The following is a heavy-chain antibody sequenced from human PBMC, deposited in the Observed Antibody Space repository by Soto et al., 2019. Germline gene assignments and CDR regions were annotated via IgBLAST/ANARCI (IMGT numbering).Heavy chain of an antibody. J-gene: IGHJ6*02. Sequence: RQAPGKGLEWVAVISYDGSNKYYADSVKGRFTISRDNSKNTLYLQMNSLKASDTAMYYCARLSSSWSDYYYYGMDVWGQGTTVTVSS. D-gene: IGHD6-13*01. CDR3: ARLSSSWSDYYYYGMDV. CDR2: ISYDGSNK. V-gene: IGHV3-33*05.